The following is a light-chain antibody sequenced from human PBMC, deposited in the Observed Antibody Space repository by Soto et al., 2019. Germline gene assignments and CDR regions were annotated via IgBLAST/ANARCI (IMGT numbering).Light chain of an antibody. Sequence: AIRMTQFQSSFSASPGAEATILCRARQGISSYLAWSPQKPGKAPKLLINAPSTLQSGGPSRFSGSGSGTDFTLTISCLQSEDFATYYWQQYYSYPYTFDQGTKLEIK. CDR2: APS. CDR1: QGISSY. CDR3: QQYYSYPYT. J-gene: IGKJ2*01. V-gene: IGKV1-8*01.